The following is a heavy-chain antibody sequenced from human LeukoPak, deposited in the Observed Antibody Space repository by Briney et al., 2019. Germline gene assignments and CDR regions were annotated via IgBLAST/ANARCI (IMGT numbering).Heavy chain of an antibody. CDR1: GYTFTSYD. D-gene: IGHD5/OR15-5a*01. V-gene: IGHV1-8*01. CDR2: MGARHGYT. Sequence: GASVKVFCKASGYTFTSYDINWVRQAPGQGLEWMGWMGARHGYTGSAQRFQGRITMTRDTSISTAYMELSSLTSDDTAVYYCARGWISGDVSEYYFEIWGQGTLVTVSS. CDR3: ARGWISGDVSEYYFEI. J-gene: IGHJ4*02.